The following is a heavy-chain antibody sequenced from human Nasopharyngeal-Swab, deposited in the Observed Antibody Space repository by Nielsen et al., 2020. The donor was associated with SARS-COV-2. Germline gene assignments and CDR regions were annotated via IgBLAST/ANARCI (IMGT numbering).Heavy chain of an antibody. Sequence: ASVKVSCKASGYTFASYAMHWVRQAPGQRLEWMGWINAGNGNTKYSQKFQGRVTITRDTSASTAYMELSSLRSEDTAVYYCARVASYGSGKGTVDYWGQGTLVTVSS. D-gene: IGHD3-10*01. CDR3: ARVASYGSGKGTVDY. CDR1: GYTFASYA. CDR2: INAGNGNT. V-gene: IGHV1-3*01. J-gene: IGHJ4*02.